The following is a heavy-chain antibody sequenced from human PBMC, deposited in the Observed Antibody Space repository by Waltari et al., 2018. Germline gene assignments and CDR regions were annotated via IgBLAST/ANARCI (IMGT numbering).Heavy chain of an antibody. CDR2: IKNKSDGGTI. D-gene: IGHD7-27*01. CDR3: TTRTWADGFDI. CDR1: GFSFSNAW. J-gene: IGHJ3*02. V-gene: IGHV3-15*02. Sequence: EVLLVEAGGSLVKPGGSLRLSCAGSGFSFSNAWMNWVRQAPGKGMGGGGRIKNKSDGGTIDDAAPLKGRFTISRDDSKNTLYLQMNSLKIEDTAVYYCTTRTWADGFDIWGQGTMVTVSS.